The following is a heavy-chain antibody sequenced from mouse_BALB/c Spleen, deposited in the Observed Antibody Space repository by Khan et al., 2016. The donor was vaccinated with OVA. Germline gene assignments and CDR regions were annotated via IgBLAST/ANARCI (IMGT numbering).Heavy chain of an antibody. V-gene: IGHV5-6*01. CDR3: ARLAYYYDSEGFAY. CDR2: VSTGGHYT. J-gene: IGHJ3*01. Sequence: VQLKESGGDIVKPGGSLKLSCAASGFTFSTYGMSWVRQTPDKRLEWVATVSTGGHYTYYTDTVKGRFTIYRDNAKNTLYLQMSSLGSEDTAIFYCARLAYYYDSEGFAYWGQGTLVTVSA. CDR1: GFTFSTYG. D-gene: IGHD1-1*01.